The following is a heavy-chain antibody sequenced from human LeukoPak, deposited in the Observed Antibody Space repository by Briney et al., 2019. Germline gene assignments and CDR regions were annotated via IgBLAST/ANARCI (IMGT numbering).Heavy chain of an antibody. V-gene: IGHV4-34*01. CDR3: ARRPSGNSLDY. CDR1: GGSFSGYY. D-gene: IGHD4-23*01. CDR2: INHSGST. J-gene: IGHJ4*02. Sequence: PSETLSLTCAVYGGSFSGYYWSWIRQPPGKGLEWIGEINHSGSTNYNPSLKSRVTISADTSKNQFSLKLSSVTAADTAVYYCARRPSGNSLDYWGQGTLDTVSS.